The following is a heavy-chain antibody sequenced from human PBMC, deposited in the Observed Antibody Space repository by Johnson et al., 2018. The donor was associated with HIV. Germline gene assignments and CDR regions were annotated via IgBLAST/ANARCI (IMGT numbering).Heavy chain of an antibody. CDR1: GFTFSSYA. Sequence: QVQLVESGGGVVQPGRSLRLSCAASGFTFSSYAMHWVRQAPGKGLEWVAVISYDGSNKYYADSVKGLFIISRDNAKNSLYLQMNSLRAEDTGVYYCAKVAGATAAGGVALDIWGPGTMVTVSS. CDR2: ISYDGSNK. CDR3: AKVAGATAAGGVALDI. D-gene: IGHD6-13*01. V-gene: IGHV3-30*04. J-gene: IGHJ3*02.